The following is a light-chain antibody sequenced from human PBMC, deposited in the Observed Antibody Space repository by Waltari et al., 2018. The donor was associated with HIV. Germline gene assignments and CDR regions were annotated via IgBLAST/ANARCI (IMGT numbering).Light chain of an antibody. Sequence: DIVMTQSPDSLTVFLGERATINCKSSRSVLYSSNNKNYLAWYQQKAGQPPKLLIYWASTRESGVPDRFSASGSGTDFSLTISSLQAEDVAVYYCHQYYSTPYTFGQGTKVKIK. J-gene: IGKJ2*01. V-gene: IGKV4-1*01. CDR3: HQYYSTPYT. CDR2: WAS. CDR1: RSVLYSSNNKNY.